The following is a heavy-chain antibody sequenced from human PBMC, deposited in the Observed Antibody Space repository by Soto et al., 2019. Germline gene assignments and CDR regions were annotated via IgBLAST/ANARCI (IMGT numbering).Heavy chain of an antibody. J-gene: IGHJ5*02. V-gene: IGHV1-3*01. D-gene: IGHD6-13*01. Sequence: FQGRVTINTDTSASTAYMELSSLRSEDTAVYYCARDRGYSSSWYNWFDPWGQGTLVTVSS. CDR3: ARDRGYSSSWYNWFDP.